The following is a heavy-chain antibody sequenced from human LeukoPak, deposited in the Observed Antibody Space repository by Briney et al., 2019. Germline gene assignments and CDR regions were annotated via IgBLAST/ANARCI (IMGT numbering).Heavy chain of an antibody. CDR2: IKQDGSEK. CDR3: ARDCYSYAFDI. V-gene: IGHV3-7*03. CDR1: GFTVRSSY. Sequence: GGSLRLSCAASGFTVRSSYMNWVRQAPGKGLEWVANIKQDGSEKYYVDSVKGRFTISRDNAKNSLYLQMNSLRAEDTAVYYCARDCYSYAFDIWGQGTMVTVSS. D-gene: IGHD2-21*01. J-gene: IGHJ3*02.